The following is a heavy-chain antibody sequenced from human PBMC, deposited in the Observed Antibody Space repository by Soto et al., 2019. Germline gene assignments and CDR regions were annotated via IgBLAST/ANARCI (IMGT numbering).Heavy chain of an antibody. Sequence: GASVKVSCKASGYTFNSHSIHWVRHAPGQRPEWLGWINAGNGNTYYSEKFEGRVTFTRDTAATTVNMELTSLTSEDTAIYYCGRDQSGSGYYVDWFDPWGQGTLVTVSS. D-gene: IGHD5-12*01. V-gene: IGHV1-3*01. CDR2: INAGNGNT. J-gene: IGHJ5*02. CDR3: GRDQSGSGYYVDWFDP. CDR1: GYTFNSHS.